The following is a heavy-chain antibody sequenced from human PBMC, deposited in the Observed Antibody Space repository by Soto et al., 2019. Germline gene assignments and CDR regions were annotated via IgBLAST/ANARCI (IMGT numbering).Heavy chain of an antibody. J-gene: IGHJ3*02. V-gene: IGHV3-53*01. CDR2: IYSGGST. CDR1: GFTVSSNY. CDR3: ARDLGWWYRGSI. Sequence: LRLSCAASGFTVSSNYMSWVRQAPGKGLEWVSVIYSGGSTYYADSVKGRFTISRDNSKNTLYLQMNSLRAEDTAVYYCARDLGWWYRGSIWGQGTMVTVSS. D-gene: IGHD2-15*01.